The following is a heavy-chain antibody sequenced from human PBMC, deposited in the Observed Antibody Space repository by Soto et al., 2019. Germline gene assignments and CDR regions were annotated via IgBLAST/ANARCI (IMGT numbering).Heavy chain of an antibody. Sequence: SETLSLTCTVSGGSISSGGYYWSWIRQHPGKGLEWIGYIYYSGSTYYDPSLKSRVTISVDTSKNQFSLKLSSVTAADTAVYYCARSYNWNDSDAFDIWGQGTMVTVSS. J-gene: IGHJ3*02. D-gene: IGHD1-20*01. CDR1: GGSISSGGYY. V-gene: IGHV4-31*03. CDR3: ARSYNWNDSDAFDI. CDR2: IYYSGST.